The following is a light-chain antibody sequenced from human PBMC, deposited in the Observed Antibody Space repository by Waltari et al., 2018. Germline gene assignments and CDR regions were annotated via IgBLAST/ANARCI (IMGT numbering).Light chain of an antibody. Sequence: QLVVTQSPSASASLGAPVKLTCTLSSGHSTTVIAWLHQHPERGPRYLMKVNSDGSHSRGAEIPDRFSGSSSGAERYLTISNLQSEDEADYYCQTGGHGTWVFGGGTKLTVL. CDR2: VNSDGSH. J-gene: IGLJ3*02. V-gene: IGLV4-69*01. CDR1: SGHSTTV. CDR3: QTGGHGTWV.